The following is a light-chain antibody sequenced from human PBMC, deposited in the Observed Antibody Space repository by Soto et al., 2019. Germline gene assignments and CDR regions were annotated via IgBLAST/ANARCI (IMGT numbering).Light chain of an antibody. CDR3: QQYNTYPWT. J-gene: IGKJ1*01. CDR2: KAS. CDR1: QSISSW. V-gene: IGKV1-5*03. Sequence: DNQMTQSPSTLSASVGDRVTITCRASQSISSWLAWYQQKPGKAPNLLIYKASSLESGVPSRFSGSGSGTEFTLTISSLQPDDFATYYCQQYNTYPWTFGQGTKVEIK.